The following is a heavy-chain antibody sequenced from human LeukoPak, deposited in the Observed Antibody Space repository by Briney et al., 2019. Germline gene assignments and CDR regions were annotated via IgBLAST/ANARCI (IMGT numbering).Heavy chain of an antibody. J-gene: IGHJ3*02. CDR1: GFTFSSYS. CDR2: ISSSSSYI. Sequence: GGSLRLSCAASGFTFSSYSMNWVRQAPGKGLEWVSSISSSSSYIKYADSVKGRFTISRDNAKNSLYLQMNSLRAEDTAVYYCARQTWELSDAFDIWGQGTMVTVSS. CDR3: ARQTWELSDAFDI. V-gene: IGHV3-21*01. D-gene: IGHD1-26*01.